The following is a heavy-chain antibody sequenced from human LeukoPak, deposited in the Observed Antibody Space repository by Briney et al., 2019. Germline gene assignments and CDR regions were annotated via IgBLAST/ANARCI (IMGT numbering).Heavy chain of an antibody. CDR1: GFTVSSNY. CDR2: IYSGGST. V-gene: IGHV3-53*01. J-gene: IGHJ6*03. D-gene: IGHD2-2*01. CDR3: ARDRVGGVVPAAHFMDV. Sequence: GGSLRLSCAASGFTVSSNYMSWVRQAPGKGLEWVSVIYSGGSTYYADSVKGRFTISRDNSKNTLYLQMNSLRAEDTAVYYCARDRVGGVVPAAHFMDVWGKGTTVTVSS.